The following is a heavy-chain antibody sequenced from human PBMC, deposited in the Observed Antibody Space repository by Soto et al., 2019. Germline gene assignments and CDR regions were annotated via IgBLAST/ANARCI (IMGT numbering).Heavy chain of an antibody. CDR1: GGSISSGGYY. CDR2: IYYSGST. D-gene: IGHD3-3*01. Sequence: SETLSLTCTVSGGSISSGGYYWSWIRQHPGKGLEWIGYIYYSGSTYYNPSLKSRVTISVDTSKNQFSLKLSSVTAADAAVYYCARDLRITYYDFWSGGTEYYYGMDVWGQGTTVTVSS. J-gene: IGHJ6*02. CDR3: ARDLRITYYDFWSGGTEYYYGMDV. V-gene: IGHV4-31*03.